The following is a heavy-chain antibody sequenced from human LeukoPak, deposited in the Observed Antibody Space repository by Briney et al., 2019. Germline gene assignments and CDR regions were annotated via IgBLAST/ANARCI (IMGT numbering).Heavy chain of an antibody. D-gene: IGHD6-13*01. J-gene: IGHJ4*02. V-gene: IGHV4-34*01. CDR3: ARGPGIAAAANFDY. CDR2: INHSGST. CDR1: GGSISSYY. Sequence: SETLSLTCTVSGGSISSYYWSWIRQPPGKGLEWIGEINHSGSTNYNPSLKSRVTISVDTSKNQFSLKLSSVTAADTAMYYCARGPGIAAAANFDYWGQGTLVTVSS.